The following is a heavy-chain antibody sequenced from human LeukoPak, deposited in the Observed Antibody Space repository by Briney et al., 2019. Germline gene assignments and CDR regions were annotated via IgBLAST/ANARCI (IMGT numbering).Heavy chain of an antibody. V-gene: IGHV3-72*01. J-gene: IGHJ3*01. CDR1: GFTFSDHF. CDR2: IRKKPNSYTT. D-gene: IGHD1-20*01. Sequence: GGSLRLSCAASGFTFSDHFMDWVRQAPGKGLEWVGRIRKKPNSYTTEYAASVKGRFTISRDDSKNSLYLQMNSLETEDTGVYYCARVPAITGATDALDFWGQGAMVTVSS. CDR3: ARVPAITGATDALDF.